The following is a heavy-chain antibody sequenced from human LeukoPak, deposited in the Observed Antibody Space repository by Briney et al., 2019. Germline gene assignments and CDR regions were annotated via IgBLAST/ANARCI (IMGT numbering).Heavy chain of an antibody. CDR2: ISDSGDYT. CDR3: AKDTSIGKYCTNGVCSPFDY. D-gene: IGHD2-8*01. J-gene: IGHJ4*02. V-gene: IGHV3-23*01. Sequence: GGSLKLSCAASGFAFTTYFMSWVRQAPGQGLEWVSAISDSGDYTSYADSVRGRFTISRDNSRNTLYLQMISLRPEDTAVYYCAKDTSIGKYCTNGVCSPFDYWGQGTLVTVSS. CDR1: GFAFTTYF.